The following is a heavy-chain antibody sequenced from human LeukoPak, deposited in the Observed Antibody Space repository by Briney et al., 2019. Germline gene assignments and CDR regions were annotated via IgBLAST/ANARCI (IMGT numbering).Heavy chain of an antibody. CDR1: GFTFSSYS. CDR2: ISATTSTL. D-gene: IGHD3-3*01. Sequence: GGSLRLSCAASGFTFSSYSMNWVRQAPGKGPEWLSYISATTSTLYYVDSVKGRLTISRDNTKSSLYLQMNSLTVEDTAIYYCARCLWSSSRYMDSWGQGTLVTVSS. J-gene: IGHJ5*01. V-gene: IGHV3-48*01. CDR3: ARCLWSSSRYMDS.